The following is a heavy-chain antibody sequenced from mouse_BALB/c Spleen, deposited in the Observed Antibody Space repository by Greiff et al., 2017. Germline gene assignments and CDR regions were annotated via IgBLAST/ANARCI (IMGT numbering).Heavy chain of an antibody. CDR1: GYTFTDYA. D-gene: IGHD1-1*01. CDR2: ISTYYGDA. CDR3: ASDYYGSSSFAY. Sequence: QVQLQQSGAELVRPGVSVKISCTGSGYTFTDYAMHWVKQSHAKSLEWIGVISTYYGDASYNQKFKGKATMTVDKSSSTAYMELARLTSEDSAIYCCASDYYGSSSFAYWGQGTLVTVSA. V-gene: IGHV1S137*01. J-gene: IGHJ3*01.